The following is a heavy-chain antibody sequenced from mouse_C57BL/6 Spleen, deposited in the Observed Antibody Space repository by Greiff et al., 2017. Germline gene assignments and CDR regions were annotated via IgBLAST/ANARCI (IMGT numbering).Heavy chain of an antibody. J-gene: IGHJ2*01. V-gene: IGHV1-76*01. D-gene: IGHD3-2*02. CDR3: ARGAQDFDY. CDR2: IYPGSGNT. Sequence: VKLVESGAELVRPGASVKLSCKASGYTFTDYYINWVKQRPGQGLEWIARIYPGSGNTYYNEKFKGKATLTAEKSSSTAYMQLSSLTSEDSAVYFCARGAQDFDYWGQGTTLTVSS. CDR1: GYTFTDYY.